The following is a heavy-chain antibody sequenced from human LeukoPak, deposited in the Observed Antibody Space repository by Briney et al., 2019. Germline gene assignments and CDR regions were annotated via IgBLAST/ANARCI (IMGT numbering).Heavy chain of an antibody. V-gene: IGHV5-51*01. CDR1: DYTFTTYW. CDR2: IYPADSDT. CDR3: ARLPYCGGDCYPNWFDT. J-gene: IGHJ5*02. D-gene: IGHD2-21*02. Sequence: GESLKISCKGTDYTFTTYWIGWVRQMPGKGLEWMGIIYPADSDTRYSPSFQGQVTISADKSIRTAYLQWSSLKASDIAMYYCARLPYCGGDCYPNWFDTWGQGTLVTVSS.